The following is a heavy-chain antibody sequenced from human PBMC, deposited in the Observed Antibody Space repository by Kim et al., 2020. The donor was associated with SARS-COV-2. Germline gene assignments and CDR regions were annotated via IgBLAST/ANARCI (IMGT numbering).Heavy chain of an antibody. J-gene: IGHJ6*02. V-gene: IGHV3-48*03. Sequence: GGSLRLSCAASGFTFSSYEMNWVRQAPGKGLEWVSYISSSGSTIYYADSVKGRFTISRDNAKNSLYLQMNSLRAEDTAVYYCARLYIAVADTHGMDVWGQGTTVTVSS. D-gene: IGHD6-19*01. CDR3: ARLYIAVADTHGMDV. CDR2: ISSSGSTI. CDR1: GFTFSSYE.